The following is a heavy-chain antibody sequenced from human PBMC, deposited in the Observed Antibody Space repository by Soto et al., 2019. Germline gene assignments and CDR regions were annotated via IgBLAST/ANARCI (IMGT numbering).Heavy chain of an antibody. CDR1: GFTFSGYA. D-gene: IGHD3-9*01. CDR2: ISYDGSNK. CDR3: ARGTRILTGYYAHHYYYGMDV. V-gene: IGHV3-30-3*01. J-gene: IGHJ6*02. Sequence: GGSLRLSCAASGFTFSGYAMHWVRQAPGKGLEWVAVISYDGSNKYYADSVKGRFTISRDNSKNTLYLQMNSLRAEDTAVYYCARGTRILTGYYAHHYYYGMDVWGQGTTVTVSS.